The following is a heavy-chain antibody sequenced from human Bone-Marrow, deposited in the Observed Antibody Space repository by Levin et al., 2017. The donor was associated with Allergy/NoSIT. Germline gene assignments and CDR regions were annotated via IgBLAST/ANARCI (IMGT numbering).Heavy chain of an antibody. V-gene: IGHV4-38-2*02. CDR3: ARFGSSGIYWY. CDR1: GSSISSGYY. D-gene: IGHD1-26*01. Sequence: SETLSLTCTVSGSSISSGYYWGWIRQPPGKGLEWIGSIYHSGSTYYNPSLKSRVTISVDTSKNQFSLKLSSVTAADTAVYYCARFGSSGIYWYWGQGTLVTVSS. J-gene: IGHJ4*02. CDR2: IYHSGST.